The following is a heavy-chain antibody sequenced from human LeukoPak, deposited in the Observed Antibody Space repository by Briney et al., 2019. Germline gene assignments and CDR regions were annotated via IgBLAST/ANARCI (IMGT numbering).Heavy chain of an antibody. CDR1: GFTFSSYW. CDR3: ATIWDNYDFWSGYYRPADY. D-gene: IGHD3-3*01. CDR2: ICGSGGST. J-gene: IGHJ4*02. V-gene: IGHV3-23*01. Sequence: GGSLRLSCAASGFTFSSYWMHWVRQAPGKGLEWVSAICGSGGSTYYADSVKGWFTISRDNSKNTLYLQMNSLRAEDTAVYYCATIWDNYDFWSGYYRPADYWGQGTLVTVSS.